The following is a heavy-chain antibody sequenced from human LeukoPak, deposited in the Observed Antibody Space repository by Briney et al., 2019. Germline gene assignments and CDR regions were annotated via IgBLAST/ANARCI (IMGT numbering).Heavy chain of an antibody. J-gene: IGHJ4*02. Sequence: SGTLSLTCAISRGSNLSDGFYWSWIRQHPGKGLEWIGYIYYSGSTCYNPSLKSRVTISVDTTKNQLSLKLTSVTAADTAVYNSARAYYDSRLDYWGQGTLVTVSS. V-gene: IGHV4-31*11. CDR1: RGSNLSDGFY. D-gene: IGHD3-22*01. CDR3: ARAYYDSRLDY. CDR2: IYYSGST.